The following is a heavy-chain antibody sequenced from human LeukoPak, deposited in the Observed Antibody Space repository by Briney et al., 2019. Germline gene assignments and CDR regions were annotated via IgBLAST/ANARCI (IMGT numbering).Heavy chain of an antibody. CDR2: ISWNSGSI. V-gene: IGHV3-9*01. CDR1: GFTFDDYA. Sequence: GGSLRLSCAASGFTFDDYAMHWVRQAPGRGLEGVSGISWNSGSIGYADSVKGRFTISRDNAKNSLYLQMNSLRAEDTALYYCAKLSGALLNWQYYFDYWGQGTLVTVSS. J-gene: IGHJ4*02. D-gene: IGHD7-27*01. CDR3: AKLSGALLNWQYYFDY.